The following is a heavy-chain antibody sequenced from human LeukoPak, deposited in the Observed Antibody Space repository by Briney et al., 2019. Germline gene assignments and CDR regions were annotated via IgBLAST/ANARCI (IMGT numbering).Heavy chain of an antibody. J-gene: IGHJ4*02. Sequence: GGSLRLSCAASGFTFSSYAMHWVRQAPGKGLEWMTIISYDGSNKYYADSVKGRFTISRDNAKNSLFLQMNSLRAEDTAVYYCAREGAGYYDYVWGSYRPGDIDYWGQGTLVTVSA. CDR1: GFTFSSYA. V-gene: IGHV3-30*04. D-gene: IGHD3-16*02. CDR2: ISYDGSNK. CDR3: AREGAGYYDYVWGSYRPGDIDY.